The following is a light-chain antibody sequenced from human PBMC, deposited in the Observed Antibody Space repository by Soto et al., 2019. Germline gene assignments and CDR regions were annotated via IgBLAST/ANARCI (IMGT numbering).Light chain of an antibody. CDR3: QQYARSPWT. V-gene: IGKV3-20*01. CDR1: QIGSSTD. Sequence: EIVLTQSPGTLSLSPGERATLSCRASQIGSSTDFAGYQQKPGQPPRLLIYGASSRATGIPDRFSGSGSGTDFTLTISRLEPEDFAGYYCQQYARSPWTFGQGPEVDLK. CDR2: GAS. J-gene: IGKJ1*01.